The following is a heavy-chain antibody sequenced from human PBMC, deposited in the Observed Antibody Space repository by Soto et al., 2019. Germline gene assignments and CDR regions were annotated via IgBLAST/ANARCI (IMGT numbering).Heavy chain of an antibody. D-gene: IGHD1-7*01. V-gene: IGHV6-1*01. J-gene: IGHJ5*02. CDR1: GDSVSSNSAA. CDR2: TYYRSKWYN. Sequence: HSQTLSLTCAISGDSVSSNSAAWNWIRQSPSRGLEWLGRTYYRSKWYNDYAVSVKSRITINPDTSKNQFSLQLDSVTPEDTAVYYCARDKQGWNYNWFDPWGQGTLVTVSS. CDR3: ARDKQGWNYNWFDP.